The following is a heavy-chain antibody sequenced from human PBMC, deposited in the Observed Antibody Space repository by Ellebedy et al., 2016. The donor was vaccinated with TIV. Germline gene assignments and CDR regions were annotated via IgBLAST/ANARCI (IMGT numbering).Heavy chain of an antibody. J-gene: IGHJ6*02. CDR3: ARGLWRYGDYVGYYGMDV. CDR1: GGTFSSYA. D-gene: IGHD4-17*01. V-gene: IGHV1-69*13. CDR2: IIPIFGTA. Sequence: SVKVSXXASGGTFSSYAISWVRQAPGQGLEWMGGIIPIFGTANYAQKFQGRVTITADESTSTAYMELSSLRSEDTAVYYCARGLWRYGDYVGYYGMDVWGQGTTVTVSS.